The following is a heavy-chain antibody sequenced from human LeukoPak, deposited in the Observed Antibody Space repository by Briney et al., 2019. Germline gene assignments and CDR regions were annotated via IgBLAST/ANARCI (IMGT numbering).Heavy chain of an antibody. J-gene: IGHJ5*02. D-gene: IGHD3-10*01. V-gene: IGHV1-24*01. CDR3: ATFYGSGSYYPYNWFDP. CDR2: FDPEDGET. CDR1: GYTLTELS. Sequence: GASAKVSCKVSGYTLTELSMHWVRQAPGKGLEWMGGFDPEDGETIYAQKFQGRVTMTEDTSTDTAYMELSSLRSEDTAVYYCATFYGSGSYYPYNWFDPWGQGTLVTVSS.